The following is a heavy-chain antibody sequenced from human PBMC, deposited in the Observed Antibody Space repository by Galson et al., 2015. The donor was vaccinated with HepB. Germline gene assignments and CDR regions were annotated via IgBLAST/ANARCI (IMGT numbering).Heavy chain of an antibody. CDR3: AKAYNVFSGWVSPYWYFDL. D-gene: IGHD6-19*01. J-gene: IGHJ2*01. Sequence: SLRLSCAASGFTFDDYTMHWVRQAPGEGLEWVSLISWDGGSTYYADSVKGRFTISRDNSKNSLYLQMNSLRTENTALYYCAKAYNVFSGWVSPYWYFDLWGRGTLVTVSS. CDR2: ISWDGGST. V-gene: IGHV3-43*01. CDR1: GFTFDDYT.